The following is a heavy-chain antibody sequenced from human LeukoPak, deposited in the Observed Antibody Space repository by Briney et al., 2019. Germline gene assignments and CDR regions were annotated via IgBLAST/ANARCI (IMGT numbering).Heavy chain of an antibody. CDR2: IYYSGST. CDR1: GGSISSSSYY. D-gene: IGHD3-16*02. V-gene: IGHV4-61*01. J-gene: IGHJ6*03. CDR3: ARQGGAIHYYYMDV. Sequence: SETLSLTCTVSGGSISSSSYYWSWIRQPPGKGLEWIGYIYYSGSTNYNPSLKSRVTISVDTSKNQFSLKLSSVTAADTAVYYCARQGGAIHYYYMDVWGKGTTVTVSS.